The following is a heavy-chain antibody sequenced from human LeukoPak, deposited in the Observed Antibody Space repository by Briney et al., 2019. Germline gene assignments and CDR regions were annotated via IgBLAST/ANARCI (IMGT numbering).Heavy chain of an antibody. CDR1: GFTFSSRDW. Sequence: GGSLRLSCVASGFTFSSRDWMTWVRQAPGKGLEWVANIKQDGSEKNYVDSVKGRFTISRDNAKNSLYLQMNSLRAEDTAVYYCARRSIAVAGPFDYWGQGTLVTVSS. D-gene: IGHD6-19*01. CDR2: IKQDGSEK. CDR3: ARRSIAVAGPFDY. J-gene: IGHJ4*02. V-gene: IGHV3-7*01.